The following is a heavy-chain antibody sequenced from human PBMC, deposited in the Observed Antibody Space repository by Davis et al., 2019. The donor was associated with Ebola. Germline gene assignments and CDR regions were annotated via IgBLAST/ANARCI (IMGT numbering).Heavy chain of an antibody. Sequence: GESLKISCAASGFTFRTYAMNWVRQAPGKGLEWVSAVSGSGTTTSYADSVKGRFTISRDNAKNSLYLQMNSLRDEDTAVYYCAGTTGGSGYYYGMDVWGQGTTVTVSS. CDR3: AGTTGGSGYYYGMDV. V-gene: IGHV3-23*01. D-gene: IGHD3-10*01. CDR2: VSGSGTTT. CDR1: GFTFRTYA. J-gene: IGHJ6*02.